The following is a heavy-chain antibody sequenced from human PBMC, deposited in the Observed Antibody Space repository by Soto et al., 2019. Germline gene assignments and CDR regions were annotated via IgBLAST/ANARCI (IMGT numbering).Heavy chain of an antibody. CDR2: INHSGST. J-gene: IGHJ6*02. Sequence: LSLTCAVYGGSFSGYYWSWIRQPPGKGLEWIGEINHSGSTNYNPSLKSRVTISVDTSKNQFSLKLSSVTAADTAVYYCARQLLYYDFWSCYPRYGMDVWVQVTKVTVSS. V-gene: IGHV4-34*01. D-gene: IGHD3-3*01. CDR3: ARQLLYYDFWSCYPRYGMDV. CDR1: GGSFSGYY.